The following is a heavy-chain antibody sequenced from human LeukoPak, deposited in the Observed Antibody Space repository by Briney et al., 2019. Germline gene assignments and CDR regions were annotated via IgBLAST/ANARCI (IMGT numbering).Heavy chain of an antibody. V-gene: IGHV1-46*01. CDR3: ARVSHYDTAKSSFDY. CDR1: GYTFTSYY. Sequence: ASVKVSCKASGYTFTSYYMHWVRQAPGQGLEWMGIINPSGGSTSYAQKFQGRVTMTRDTSTSTVYMELSSPRSEDTAVYYCARVSHYDTAKSSFDYWGQGTLVTVSS. CDR2: INPSGGST. J-gene: IGHJ4*02. D-gene: IGHD3-16*01.